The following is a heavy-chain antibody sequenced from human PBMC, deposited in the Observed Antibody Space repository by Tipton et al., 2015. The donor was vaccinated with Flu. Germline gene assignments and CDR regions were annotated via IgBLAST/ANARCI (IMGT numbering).Heavy chain of an antibody. V-gene: IGHV4-38-2*01. CDR2: IYHSGST. CDR1: GYSISSGYY. CDR3: AGQRLILDDSSGYYDY. Sequence: TLSLTCAVSGYSISSGYYWGWIRQPPGKGLEWIGSIYHSGSTYYNPSLKSRVTISVDTSKNQFSLKLSSVTAADTAVYYCAGQRLILDDSSGYYDYWGQGPLVTVSS. J-gene: IGHJ4*02. D-gene: IGHD3-22*01.